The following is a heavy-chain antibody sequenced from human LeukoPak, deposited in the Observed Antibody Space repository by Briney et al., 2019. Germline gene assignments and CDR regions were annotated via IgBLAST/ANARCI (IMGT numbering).Heavy chain of an antibody. J-gene: IGHJ5*02. V-gene: IGHV1-8*01. Sequence: ASVKVTCKTSGYPFTTYEINWVRQAAGQGLEWMGWVHPDTGYADYAQKFQGRVTMTSDTSISTAYMELSSLRSDDTAVYFCARGPRNDPWGQGTLVTVSS. CDR1: GYPFTTYE. CDR2: VHPDTGYA. CDR3: ARGPRNDP. D-gene: IGHD1-14*01.